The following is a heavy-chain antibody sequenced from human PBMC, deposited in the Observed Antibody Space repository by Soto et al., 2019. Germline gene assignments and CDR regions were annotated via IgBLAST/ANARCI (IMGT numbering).Heavy chain of an antibody. CDR1: GFTFTDYY. Sequence: QAHLVESGGLLVKPGGSLRLTCAASGFTFTDYYVSSIPQAPGKGLELLAYISVSSAYTNYADYVEGRFTISRDNAKNTVFLQMNSLRAEDTAVYYCERDLEVGAYLYYFDYWGQGALVTVSS. J-gene: IGHJ4*02. D-gene: IGHD1-26*01. CDR3: ERDLEVGAYLYYFDY. CDR2: ISVSSAYT. V-gene: IGHV3-11*06.